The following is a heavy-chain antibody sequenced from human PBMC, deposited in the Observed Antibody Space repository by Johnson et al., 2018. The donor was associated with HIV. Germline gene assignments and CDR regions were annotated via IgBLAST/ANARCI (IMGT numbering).Heavy chain of an antibody. CDR2: ISWDVGST. CDR3: AKEGRDAFDT. Sequence: VQLVESGGGVVQPGGSLRLSCAASGFTFEDYAMHWVRQAPGKGLEWVSFISWDVGSTYYAAPVKGRFTISRDKSKNSLYLQMNSLGAEDSALYYCAKEGRDAFDTWGQGTMVTVSS. CDR1: GFTFEDYA. J-gene: IGHJ3*02. V-gene: IGHV3-43D*04. D-gene: IGHD3-10*01.